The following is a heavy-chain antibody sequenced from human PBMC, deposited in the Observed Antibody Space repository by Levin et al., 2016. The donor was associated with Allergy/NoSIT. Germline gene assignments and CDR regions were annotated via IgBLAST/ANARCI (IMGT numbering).Heavy chain of an antibody. J-gene: IGHJ3*02. CDR2: ISSSSSYI. D-gene: IGHD6-13*01. Sequence: GESLKISCVASGFTFSSYGMNWVRQAPGKGLEWVSSISSSSSYIYYADSVKGRFTISRDNAKNSLYLQMNSLRAEDTAVYYCARDHGAAAGDDAFDIWGQGTMVTVSS. CDR1: GFTFSSYG. CDR3: ARDHGAAAGDDAFDI. V-gene: IGHV3-21*01.